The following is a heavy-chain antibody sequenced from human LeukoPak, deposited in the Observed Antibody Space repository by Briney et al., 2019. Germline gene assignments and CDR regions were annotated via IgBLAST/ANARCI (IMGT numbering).Heavy chain of an antibody. CDR2: INHSGST. J-gene: IGHJ4*02. D-gene: IGHD4-23*01. V-gene: IGHV4-34*01. CDR3: AGFTTVGEGVDY. Sequence: SETLSLTCAVYGGSFSGYYWSWIRQPPGKGLEWIGEINHSGSTNYNPSLKSRVTISVDTSKNQFSLKLSSVTAADTAVYYCAGFTTVGEGVDYWGQGTLVTVSS. CDR1: GGSFSGYY.